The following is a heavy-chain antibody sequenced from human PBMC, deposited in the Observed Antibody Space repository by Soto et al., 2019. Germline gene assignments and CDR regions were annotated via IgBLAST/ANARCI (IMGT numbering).Heavy chain of an antibody. CDR2: IKMKSEGATT. V-gene: IGHV3-15*07. D-gene: IGHD1-26*01. CDR3: TTLGSHYFYHNFDV. CDR1: GFTFTNAW. Sequence: EVQLVESGGGLVTPGGSLRLSCAASGFTFTNAWMNWVRQAPGKGLEWVGLIKMKSEGATTHYAAPVNGRFTISRDDSKKMLYLQMSNLKTEDTAVYYCTTLGSHYFYHNFDVWGQGTTVNVP. J-gene: IGHJ6*02.